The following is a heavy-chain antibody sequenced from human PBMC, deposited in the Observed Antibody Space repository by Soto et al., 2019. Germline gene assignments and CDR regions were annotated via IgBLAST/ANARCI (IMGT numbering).Heavy chain of an antibody. Sequence: QVQLQESGPGLVTPSGTLSLTCAVSGSSISSNNWWRWVRQPPGKGLEWIGEIYHDGNTHYNPSLKSRVTISVDKSKNHFALILSSLTAADTAVYYCAKLDGGGYWGQGTLVTVSS. CDR2: IYHDGNT. J-gene: IGHJ4*02. V-gene: IGHV4-4*02. D-gene: IGHD1-1*01. CDR3: AKLDGGGY. CDR1: GSSISSNNW.